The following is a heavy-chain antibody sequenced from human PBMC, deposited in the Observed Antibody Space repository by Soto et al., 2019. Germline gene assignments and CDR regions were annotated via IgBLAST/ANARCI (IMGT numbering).Heavy chain of an antibody. CDR1: GFTFSDYY. CDR2: ISPSGGTI. D-gene: IGHD3-10*01. Sequence: QVQLVESGGGLVKPGGSLRLSCAASGFTFSDYYMSWIRQAPGKGLEWVSYISPSGGTIYYADSVKGRFTLSRDNAKNSLYLQMNILRAEDTAVYHCVRVGYAYGNDPWGQGTLVAVSS. J-gene: IGHJ5*02. V-gene: IGHV3-11*01. CDR3: VRVGYAYGNDP.